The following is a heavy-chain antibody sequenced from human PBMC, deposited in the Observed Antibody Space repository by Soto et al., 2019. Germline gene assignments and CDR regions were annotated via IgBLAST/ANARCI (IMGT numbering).Heavy chain of an antibody. J-gene: IGHJ3*02. V-gene: IGHV5-51*01. CDR3: ARHFPYYDILTGPFDI. D-gene: IGHD3-9*01. Sequence: GESLKISCKGSGYSFTSYWIGWVRQMPGKGLEWMGIIYPGDSDTRYSPSFQGQVTISADKSISTAYLQWSSLKASDTAMYYCARHFPYYDILTGPFDIWGQGTMVTVS. CDR1: GYSFTSYW. CDR2: IYPGDSDT.